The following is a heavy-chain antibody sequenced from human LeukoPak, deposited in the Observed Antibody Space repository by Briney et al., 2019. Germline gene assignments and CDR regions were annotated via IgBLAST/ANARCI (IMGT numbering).Heavy chain of an antibody. Sequence: ASVKVSCKASGYTFTGYYMHWVRQAPGQGLEWMGIINPSGGSTSYAQKFQGRVTMTRDTSTSTVYMELSSLRSEDTAVYYCARAWELDDAFDIWGQGTMVTVSS. CDR2: INPSGGST. CDR1: GYTFTGYY. CDR3: ARAWELDDAFDI. J-gene: IGHJ3*02. D-gene: IGHD1-26*01. V-gene: IGHV1-46*01.